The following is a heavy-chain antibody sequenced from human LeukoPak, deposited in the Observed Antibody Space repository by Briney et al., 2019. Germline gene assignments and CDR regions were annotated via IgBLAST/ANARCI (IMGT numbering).Heavy chain of an antibody. V-gene: IGHV1-46*01. CDR3: ARGQSYYDSSAYYYEGDAFDI. J-gene: IGHJ3*02. Sequence: ASVKVSCKASGYTFISYYMHWVRQAPGQGLEWMGLINPSGGSTSYAQKFQGRVTMTRDMSTSTVYMELSSLRSEDTAVYYCARGQSYYDSSAYYYEGDAFDIWGQGTMVTVSS. CDR1: GYTFISYY. CDR2: INPSGGST. D-gene: IGHD3-22*01.